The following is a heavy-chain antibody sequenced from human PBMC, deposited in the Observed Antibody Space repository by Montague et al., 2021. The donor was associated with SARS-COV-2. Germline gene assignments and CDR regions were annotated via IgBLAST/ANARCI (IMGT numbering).Heavy chain of an antibody. J-gene: IGHJ5*02. D-gene: IGHD4-11*01. CDR3: ARHYSSTLPAVS. Sequence: SETLSLTCTVSGGSISSFYWSWFRQPPGKGLEWIWYISNSGSTNYNPSLTIPATMSVYTYKNQYSLKVNSVTAADTAVYYCARHYSSTLPAVSWGQGTLVTVSS. CDR1: GGSISSFY. CDR2: ISNSGST. V-gene: IGHV4-59*08.